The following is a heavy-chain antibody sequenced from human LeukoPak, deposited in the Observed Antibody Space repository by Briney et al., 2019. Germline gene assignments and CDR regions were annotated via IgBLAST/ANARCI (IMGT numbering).Heavy chain of an antibody. J-gene: IGHJ4*02. D-gene: IGHD3-22*01. Sequence: PGRSLRPSCAASGFTFSSYGMHWVRQAPGKGLEWVAVIWYDGSNKYYADSVKGRFTISRDNSKNTLYLQMNSLRAEDTAVYYCAKDLSYYYDSSGYNFDYWGQGTLVTVSS. CDR1: GFTFSSYG. CDR3: AKDLSYYYDSSGYNFDY. CDR2: IWYDGSNK. V-gene: IGHV3-33*06.